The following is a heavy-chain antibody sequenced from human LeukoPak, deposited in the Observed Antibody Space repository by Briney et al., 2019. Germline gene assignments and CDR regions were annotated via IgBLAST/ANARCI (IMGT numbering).Heavy chain of an antibody. CDR2: ITGNGATT. V-gene: IGHV3-23*01. D-gene: IGHD3-16*01. CDR1: GFTFSNYA. Sequence: GGSLRLSCAASGFTFSNYAMTWVRQAPGKGLEWVSSITGNGATTQYADSVKGRFTISRDNSKNTVYLQMSSLGAEDTAIYYCAKDGDTTALYFFWYFDLWGRGTLVTVSS. J-gene: IGHJ2*01. CDR3: AKDGDTTALYFFWYFDL.